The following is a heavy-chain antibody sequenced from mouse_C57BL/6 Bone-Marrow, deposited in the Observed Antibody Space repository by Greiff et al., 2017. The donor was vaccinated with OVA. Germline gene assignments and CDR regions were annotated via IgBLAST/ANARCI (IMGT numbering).Heavy chain of an antibody. CDR2: ISTGGGST. J-gene: IGHJ3*01. CDR3: ARQLSRGFAY. CDR1: GFTFSDYY. D-gene: IGHD1-1*02. Sequence: EVNVVESGGGLVQPGGSLKLSCAASGFTFSDYYMYWVRQTPEKRLEWVAYISTGGGSTYYPDTVKGRSTISRDNAKNTLYLQMSRLKSEDTAMYYCARQLSRGFAYWGQGTLVTVSA. V-gene: IGHV5-12*01.